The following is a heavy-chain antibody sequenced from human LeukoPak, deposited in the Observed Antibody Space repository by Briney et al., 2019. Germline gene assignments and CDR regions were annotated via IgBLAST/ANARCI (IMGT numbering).Heavy chain of an antibody. CDR3: ARGFTIRYYCDSSGYYTPLDY. Sequence: SETLSLTCAVYGGSFGGYYWSWIRQPPGKGLEWIGEINHSGSTNYNPSLKSRVTISVDTSKNQFSLKLSSVTAADTAVYYCARGFTIRYYCDSSGYYTPLDYWGQGTLVTVSS. D-gene: IGHD3-22*01. CDR2: INHSGST. CDR1: GGSFGGYY. J-gene: IGHJ4*02. V-gene: IGHV4-34*01.